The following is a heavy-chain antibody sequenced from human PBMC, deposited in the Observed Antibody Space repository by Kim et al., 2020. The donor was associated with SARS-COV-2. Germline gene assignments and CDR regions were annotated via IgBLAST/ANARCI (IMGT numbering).Heavy chain of an antibody. CDR2: INHTGGT. V-gene: IGHV4-34*01. J-gene: IGHJ4*02. CDR3: ARAYLATIGY. Sequence: SETLSLTCDVYGGSFSDYSWIWIRQPPGKGLEWIGEINHTGGTNQNPSLESRVILSVDTSKNQFSLKLKSVTAADTAVYYCARAYLATIGYWGQGTLVTV. D-gene: IGHD1-26*01. CDR1: GGSFSDYS.